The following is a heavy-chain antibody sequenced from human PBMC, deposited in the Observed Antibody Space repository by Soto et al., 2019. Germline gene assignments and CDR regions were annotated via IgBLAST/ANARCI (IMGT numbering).Heavy chain of an antibody. CDR1: GFTCSSYW. CDR3: ARDFRGAQTFDY. Sequence: WWSLRLCCAASGFTCSSYWMSWFRQAPGKGLEWVANIKQDGSEKYYVDSVKGRFTISRDNAKNSLYLQMNSLRAEDTAVYYCARDFRGAQTFDYWGQGTLVTVSS. D-gene: IGHD3-10*01. J-gene: IGHJ4*02. CDR2: IKQDGSEK. V-gene: IGHV3-7*03.